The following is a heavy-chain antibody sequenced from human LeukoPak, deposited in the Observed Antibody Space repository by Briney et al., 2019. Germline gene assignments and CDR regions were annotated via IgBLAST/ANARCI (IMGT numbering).Heavy chain of an antibody. J-gene: IGHJ4*02. CDR1: GYTFTSYD. V-gene: IGHV1-8*01. Sequence: GASVKVSCKASGYTFTSYDINWVRQATGQGLEWMGWMNPNSGNTGYAQKFQGRVTMTRDTSISTACMELSSLRSEDTAVYYCARGPLYYYDSSGRNDYWGQGTLVTVSS. D-gene: IGHD3-22*01. CDR3: ARGPLYYYDSSGRNDY. CDR2: MNPNSGNT.